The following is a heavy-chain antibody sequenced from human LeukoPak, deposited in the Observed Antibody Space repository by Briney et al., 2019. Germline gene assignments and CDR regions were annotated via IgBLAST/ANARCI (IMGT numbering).Heavy chain of an antibody. CDR2: IKQDGSEK. CDR3: ARRLVHYYGMDV. D-gene: IGHD3-22*01. CDR1: GFTVSSNH. J-gene: IGHJ6*02. V-gene: IGHV3-7*03. Sequence: GGSLRLSCAASGFTVSSNHMSWVRQAPGKGLEWVANIKQDGSEKYYVDSVKGRFTISRDNAKNSLYLQMNSLRAEDTAVYYCARRLVHYYGMDVWGQGTTVTVSS.